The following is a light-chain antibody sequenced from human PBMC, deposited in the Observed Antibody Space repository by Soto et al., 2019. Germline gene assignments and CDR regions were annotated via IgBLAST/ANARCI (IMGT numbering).Light chain of an antibody. V-gene: IGKV4-1*01. CDR1: QSVLYSSNTKNY. CDR2: WAS. CDR3: HQYYSWT. J-gene: IGKJ1*01. Sequence: IVMPQSPDSLAVSLGARAPINCTSSQSVLYSSNTKNYLAWYQQKQGQTPKLLIYWASTRASGVPDRFSGSGSGTDFTLTISRLEHEDFAVYYWHQYYSWTFGQGTKVDIK.